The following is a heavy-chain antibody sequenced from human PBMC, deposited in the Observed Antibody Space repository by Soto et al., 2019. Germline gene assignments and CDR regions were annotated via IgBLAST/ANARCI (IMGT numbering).Heavy chain of an antibody. V-gene: IGHV3-30-3*01. Sequence: ESGGGVVQPGRSLRLSCAASGFTFSSYAMHWVRQAPGKGLEWVAVISYDGSNKYYADSVKGRFTISRDNSKNTLYLQMNSLRAEDTAVYYCARDLDYYDSSGYCTFDYWGQGTLVTVSS. J-gene: IGHJ4*02. CDR1: GFTFSSYA. CDR3: ARDLDYYDSSGYCTFDY. D-gene: IGHD3-22*01. CDR2: ISYDGSNK.